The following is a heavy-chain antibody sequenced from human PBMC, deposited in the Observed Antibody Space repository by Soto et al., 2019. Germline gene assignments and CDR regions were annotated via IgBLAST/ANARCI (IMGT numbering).Heavy chain of an antibody. Sequence: SLRLSCAASGFTFSSYGMHWVRQAPGKGLEWVAVIWYDGSNKYYADSVKGRFTISRDNPKNTLYLQMNSLRAEDTAVYYCARDGEAERGMDVWGQGTTVTVSS. CDR3: ARDGEAERGMDV. CDR1: GFTFSSYG. V-gene: IGHV3-33*01. CDR2: IWYDGSNK. D-gene: IGHD7-27*01. J-gene: IGHJ6*02.